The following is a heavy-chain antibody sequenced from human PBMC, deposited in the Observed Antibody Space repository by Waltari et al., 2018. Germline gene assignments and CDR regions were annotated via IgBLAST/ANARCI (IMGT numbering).Heavy chain of an antibody. J-gene: IGHJ5*01. D-gene: IGHD2-2*01. CDR3: ARSVPHSSNWFPNWFDS. CDR1: GFICSRNA. CDR2: ISYQGSHD. Sequence: QVQLVESGGNVVQPGKSLRLSCAASGFICSRNAMHWFRQAPGKGLEWVAVISYQGSHDYYAVSVKGRFTISRDNSMETMYLQMNSLRPEDTAMYYCARSVPHSSNWFPNWFDSWGQGTLVVVSS. V-gene: IGHV3-30*01.